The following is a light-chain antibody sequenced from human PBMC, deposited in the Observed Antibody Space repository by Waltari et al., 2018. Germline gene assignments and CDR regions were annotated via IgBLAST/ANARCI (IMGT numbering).Light chain of an antibody. J-gene: IGKJ2*01. CDR3: QQYHSFPYT. CDR1: KSVLYSSHNKSD. CDR2: WAS. Sequence: DIVMTHSPDSLAVSLGERATIHCKSGKSVLYSSHNKSDLAWYPQKPGQPPKLLFYWASTRESGVPDRFSGSGSGTDCTLTIGSLQAEDVAVYYCQQYHSFPYTFRQGTKLEIK. V-gene: IGKV4-1*01.